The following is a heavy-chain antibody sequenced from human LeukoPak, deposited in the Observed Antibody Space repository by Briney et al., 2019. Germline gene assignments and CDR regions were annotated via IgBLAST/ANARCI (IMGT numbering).Heavy chain of an antibody. Sequence: GGSLRLSCAASGFTFSSYAMSWVRQAPGKGLEWVSVIFSGGYTYQAGSVKGRFTISRDNSKNTLYLQMNSLRAEDTAVYYCASANSSSWPHEYDYWGQGTLVTVSS. J-gene: IGHJ4*02. CDR3: ASANSSSWPHEYDY. D-gene: IGHD6-13*01. CDR1: GFTFSSYA. CDR2: IFSGGYT. V-gene: IGHV3-23*03.